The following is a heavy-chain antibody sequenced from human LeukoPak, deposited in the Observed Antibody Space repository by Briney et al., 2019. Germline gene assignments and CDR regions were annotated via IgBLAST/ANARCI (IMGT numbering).Heavy chain of an antibody. CDR1: GDSISGYY. D-gene: IGHD6-6*01. Sequence: SETLSLTCTVSGDSISGYYWSWIRRPPGKGLEWIGCIPDSGSANYNPSLNSRATISVDTSKNLFSLNLSSVTAADTAVYYCARAPPPMYSSSAPFDYWGQGSPVSVSS. CDR2: IPDSGSA. CDR3: ARAPPPMYSSSAPFDY. V-gene: IGHV4-59*08. J-gene: IGHJ4*02.